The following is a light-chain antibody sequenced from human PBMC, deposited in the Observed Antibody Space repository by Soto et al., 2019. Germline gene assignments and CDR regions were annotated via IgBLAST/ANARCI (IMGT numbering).Light chain of an antibody. CDR1: SGSDSTSYY. CDR2: STN. V-gene: IGLV8-61*01. Sequence: QAVVTQEPSLSVSPGGTVTLTCGLNSGSDSTSYYPSWYQQTPGQAPRTLIFSTNTRSSGVPARFSGSILGDRAALTITGAQADDESDYFCVLYMGGGLYVFGPGTKVTVL. CDR3: VLYMGGGLYV. J-gene: IGLJ1*01.